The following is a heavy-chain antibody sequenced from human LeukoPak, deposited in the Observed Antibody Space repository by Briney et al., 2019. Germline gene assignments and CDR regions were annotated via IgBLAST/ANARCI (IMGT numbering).Heavy chain of an antibody. J-gene: IGHJ3*02. CDR1: GFTFSSYW. CDR3: ARVIGWDEPFDI. Sequence: GGSLRLSCSASGFTFSSYWMHRVRQAPGKGLVWVSRINTDGSSTNYADSVKGRFTVSRDNAKNTLYLQMNSLRAEDTAVYYCARVIGWDEPFDIWGQGTMVTVSS. CDR2: INTDGSST. V-gene: IGHV3-74*01. D-gene: IGHD1-26*01.